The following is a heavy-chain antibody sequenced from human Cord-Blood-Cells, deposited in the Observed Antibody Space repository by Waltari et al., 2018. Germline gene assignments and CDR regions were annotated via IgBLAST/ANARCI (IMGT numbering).Heavy chain of an antibody. D-gene: IGHD4-4*01. CDR1: GGPISSSSYS. CDR3: ARHEVPDYSNYYFDY. V-gene: IGHV4-39*01. Sequence: QLQLPESGPGLVKPSETLSLTCTVSGGPISSSSYSWGWIRQPPGKGLEWIGSIYYSGRTYYNPSLKSRVTISVDTSKNQFSLKLSSVTAADTAVYYCARHEVPDYSNYYFDYWGQGTLVTVSS. CDR2: IYYSGRT. J-gene: IGHJ4*02.